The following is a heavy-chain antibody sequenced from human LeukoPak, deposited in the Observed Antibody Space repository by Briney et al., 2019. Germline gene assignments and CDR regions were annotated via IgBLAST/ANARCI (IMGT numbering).Heavy chain of an antibody. D-gene: IGHD2-2*01. CDR1: GGSISSSSYY. V-gene: IGHV4-39*01. CDR2: IYYSGST. Sequence: SETLSLTCTVSGGSISSSSYYWGWIRQPPGKGLEWIGSIYYSGSTYYSPSLKRRATISVDTSKKQFSLTLSSVTAADTAVYHCARGRAGYQLHPTKKNYDYYYMDVWGKGTTVTVSS. CDR3: ARGRAGYQLHPTKKNYDYYYMDV. J-gene: IGHJ6*03.